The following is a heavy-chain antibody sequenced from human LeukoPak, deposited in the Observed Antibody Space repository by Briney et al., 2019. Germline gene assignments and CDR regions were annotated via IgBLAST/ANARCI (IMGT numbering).Heavy chain of an antibody. CDR2: IYYTGST. J-gene: IGHJ4*02. D-gene: IGHD3-3*01. Sequence: SETLSLTCTVSGGSISSYYWSWIRQPPGKGLEWIGYIYYTGSTNYNPSLKSRVTISVDTSKNQFSLKLSSVTTADTAVYYCARSIFGVATRIFDYWGQGTLVTVSS. V-gene: IGHV4-59*01. CDR1: GGSISSYY. CDR3: ARSIFGVATRIFDY.